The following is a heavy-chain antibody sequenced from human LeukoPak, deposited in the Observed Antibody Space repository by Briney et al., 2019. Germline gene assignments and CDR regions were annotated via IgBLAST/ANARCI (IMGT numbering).Heavy chain of an antibody. CDR3: ARGYSSSSDDFDY. V-gene: IGHV3-7*01. CDR1: GFVFSIYT. Sequence: GGSLRLSCSASGFVFSIYTMYWVRQAPGKGLEWVANIKEDGSVKQCVDSVKGRFTISRDNAKSSLYLQMNSLRVEDTAVYFCARGYSSSSDDFDYWGQGALVAVSS. J-gene: IGHJ4*02. D-gene: IGHD6-13*01. CDR2: IKEDGSVK.